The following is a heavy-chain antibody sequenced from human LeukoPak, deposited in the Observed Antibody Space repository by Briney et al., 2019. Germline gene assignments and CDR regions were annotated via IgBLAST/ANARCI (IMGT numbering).Heavy chain of an antibody. Sequence: AESLQISCKGSAYSFTSYWIGWLRHMPRKGLVWMGIIYPGDSDTRYSPSFQGQVTISADKSISTAYLQWSSLKASDTAMYYCARPSGSKGAFDIWGQGTMVTVSS. V-gene: IGHV5-51*01. CDR3: ARPSGSKGAFDI. J-gene: IGHJ3*02. CDR2: IYPGDSDT. D-gene: IGHD4-11*01. CDR1: AYSFTSYW.